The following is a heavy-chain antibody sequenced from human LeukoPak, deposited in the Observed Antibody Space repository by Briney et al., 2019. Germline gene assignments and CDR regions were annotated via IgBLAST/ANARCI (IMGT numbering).Heavy chain of an antibody. CDR1: GYSISSGYY. J-gene: IGHJ4*02. D-gene: IGHD3-22*01. CDR2: IYYSGST. CDR3: ARQNSSPSSGYYYGY. Sequence: SETLSLTCAVSGYSISSGYYWGWIRQPPGKGLEWIGSIYYSGSTYYNPSLKSRVTISVDTSKNQFSLKLSSVTAADTAVYYCARQNSSPSSGYYYGYWGQGTLVTVSS. V-gene: IGHV4-38-2*01.